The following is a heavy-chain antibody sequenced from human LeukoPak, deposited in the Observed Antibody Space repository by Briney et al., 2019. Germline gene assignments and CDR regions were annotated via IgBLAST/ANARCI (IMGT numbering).Heavy chain of an antibody. CDR3: ARGPVEAVFGVSTED. Sequence: ASVTVSCKASGYTFTIYDINWVRQATGQGLEWMGWMNPNSGNTGYAQKFQGRVSMTRDTSISTAYMELSSLRSEDTAVYYCARGPVEAVFGVSTEDWGQGTTVTVSS. CDR1: GYTFTIYD. CDR2: MNPNSGNT. J-gene: IGHJ6*02. V-gene: IGHV1-8*01. D-gene: IGHD3-10*02.